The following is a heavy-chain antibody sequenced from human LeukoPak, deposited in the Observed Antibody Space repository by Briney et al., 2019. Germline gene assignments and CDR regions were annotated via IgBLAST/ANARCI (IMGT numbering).Heavy chain of an antibody. V-gene: IGHV3-23*01. J-gene: IGHJ3*02. D-gene: IGHD3-3*01. CDR2: ISGSGGAP. Sequence: GGSLRLSCAASGFTFSTFAMSWVRQAPGKGLEWVSAISGSGGAPYYTGSVKGRFTISRDNSKNTLYLQMNSLRAEDTATYYCAKTPRYDFWSGYWGDVFDIWGQGTLVTVSS. CDR3: AKTPRYDFWSGYWGDVFDI. CDR1: GFTFSTFA.